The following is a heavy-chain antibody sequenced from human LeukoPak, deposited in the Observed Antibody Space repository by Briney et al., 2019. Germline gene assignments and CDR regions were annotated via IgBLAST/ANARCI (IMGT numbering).Heavy chain of an antibody. V-gene: IGHV4-4*09. D-gene: IGHD4-17*01. Sequence: SETLSLTCTVSGGSISSYYWSWIRQPPGKGLEWIGYIYTSGSTNYNPSLKSRVTISVDTSKNQFSLKLSSVTAADTAVYYCARGKSLPRGLNWFDPWGQGTLVTVSS. CDR2: IYTSGST. CDR1: GGSISSYY. J-gene: IGHJ5*02. CDR3: ARGKSLPRGLNWFDP.